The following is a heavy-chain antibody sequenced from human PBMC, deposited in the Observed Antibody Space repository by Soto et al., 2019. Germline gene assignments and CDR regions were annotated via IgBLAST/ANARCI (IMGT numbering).Heavy chain of an antibody. V-gene: IGHV3-21*01. CDR1: GFTFSTYS. Sequence: EVQLVESGGGLVKPGGSLRLSCAASGFTFSTYSMNWVRQAPGKGLEWVSSISGSGNHIYYADSVKGRFTISRDNAKNSLYLQMNSLRGEDTAVYYCARRPPFDYWGQGTLVTVSS. J-gene: IGHJ4*02. CDR3: ARRPPFDY. CDR2: ISGSGNHI.